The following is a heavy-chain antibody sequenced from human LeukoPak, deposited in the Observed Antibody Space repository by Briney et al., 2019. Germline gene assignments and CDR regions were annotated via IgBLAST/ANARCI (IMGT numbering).Heavy chain of an antibody. D-gene: IGHD1-26*01. CDR3: GRDLGGRSGY. J-gene: IGHJ4*02. V-gene: IGHV3-74*01. Sequence: PGGSLRLSWAASGLTFSSHWMHWVRHVPGEGLVWVSRINEDRSITNYADSVKGRFSISRDNAKNTLYLQMNSLRAEDTAVYYCGRDLGGRSGYWGQGTLVTVSS. CDR1: GLTFSSHW. CDR2: INEDRSIT.